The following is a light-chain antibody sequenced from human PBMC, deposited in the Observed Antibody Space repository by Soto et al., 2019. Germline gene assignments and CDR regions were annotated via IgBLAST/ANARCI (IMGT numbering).Light chain of an antibody. CDR3: QQYNTYSRT. Sequence: DTQMTQSPSTLSASVGDRVTITCRASQSISTWLAWYQQKPGKAPKLLIYKASTLESGVPSRFSGSGSGTEFTLTISSLQPDDFATYYCQQYNTYSRTFGQGTRWIS. J-gene: IGKJ1*01. V-gene: IGKV1-5*03. CDR1: QSISTW. CDR2: KAS.